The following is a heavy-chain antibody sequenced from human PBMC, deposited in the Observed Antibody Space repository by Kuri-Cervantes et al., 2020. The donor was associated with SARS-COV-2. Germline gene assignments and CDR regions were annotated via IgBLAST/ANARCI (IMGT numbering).Heavy chain of an antibody. CDR1: GFTFSNYD. CDR2: ISSSSGTM. Sequence: GESLKISCAASGFTFSNYDMNWVRQAPGKGLEWVSYISSSSGTMYNADSVKGRFTISRDNAKNSLYLQMNSLRDEDTAVYYCARYGFGYSTFYGMDVWGQGTTVTVSS. V-gene: IGHV3-48*02. D-gene: IGHD6-13*01. CDR3: ARYGFGYSTFYGMDV. J-gene: IGHJ6*02.